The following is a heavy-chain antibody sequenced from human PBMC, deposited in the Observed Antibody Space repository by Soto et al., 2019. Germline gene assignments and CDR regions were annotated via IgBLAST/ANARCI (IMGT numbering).Heavy chain of an antibody. Sequence: PSETLSLTCAVYGGSFSGYYWSWIRQPPGKGLEWTGEINHSGSTNYNPSLKSRVTISVDTSKNQFSLKLSSVTAADTAVYYCARKRGNVLRYFDWLSDGYYFDYWGQGTLVTVSS. D-gene: IGHD3-9*01. CDR3: ARKRGNVLRYFDWLSDGYYFDY. CDR2: INHSGST. J-gene: IGHJ4*02. V-gene: IGHV4-34*01. CDR1: GGSFSGYY.